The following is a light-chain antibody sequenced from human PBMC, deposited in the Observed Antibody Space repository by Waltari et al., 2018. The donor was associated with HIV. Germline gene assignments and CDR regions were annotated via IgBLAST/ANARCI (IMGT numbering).Light chain of an antibody. CDR2: KDS. CDR1: GLAQSY. Sequence: SYELTQPPSVSVSPGQTARITCSGDGLAQSYAYWYQQKPGQAPVLVMCKDSERPSGIPERFSGSKSGTSASLAISGLQSEDEADYYCATWDDSLNGRVFGGGTKLIVL. CDR3: ATWDDSLNGRV. J-gene: IGLJ3*02. V-gene: IGLV3-25*02.